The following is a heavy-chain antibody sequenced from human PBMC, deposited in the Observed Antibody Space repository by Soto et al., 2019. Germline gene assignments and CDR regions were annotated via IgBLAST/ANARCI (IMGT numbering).Heavy chain of an antibody. CDR1: GFTFDDYT. J-gene: IGHJ6*02. V-gene: IGHV3-43*01. CDR3: AKTVAGYYYYYGMDV. D-gene: IGHD6-19*01. CDR2: ISWDGGST. Sequence: GGSLRLSCAASGFTFDDYTMHWVRQAPWKGLEWVSLISWDGGSTYYADSVKGRFTISRDNSKNSLYLQMNSLRTEDTALYYCAKTVAGYYYYYGMDVWGQGTTVTVSS.